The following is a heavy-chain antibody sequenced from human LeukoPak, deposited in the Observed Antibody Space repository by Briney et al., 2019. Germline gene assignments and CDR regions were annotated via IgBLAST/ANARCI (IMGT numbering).Heavy chain of an antibody. CDR1: GYTFTSYY. CDR2: VNPSGGST. CDR3: ARVPYTGYSSGWYGYYFDY. J-gene: IGHJ4*02. D-gene: IGHD6-19*01. V-gene: IGHV1-46*01. Sequence: ASVKVSCKASGYTFTSYYMHWVRQAPGQGLEWMGVVNPSGGSTSYAQKFQGRVTITRDTSTSTVYMELSSLRSEDPAVYYCARVPYTGYSSGWYGYYFDYWGQGTLATVTS.